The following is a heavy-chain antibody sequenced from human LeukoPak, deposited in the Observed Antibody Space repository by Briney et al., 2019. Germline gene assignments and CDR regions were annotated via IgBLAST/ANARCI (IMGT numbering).Heavy chain of an antibody. J-gene: IGHJ3*02. V-gene: IGHV4-59*11. D-gene: IGHD6-19*01. Sequence: SETLSLTCAVSGDSFSSHYWTWIRQSPGKGLEWIGYISYIGSTNYNPSLKSRVTISIDTSKNQFSLKLRSVTAADTAVYYCARSFIAVADDAFDIWGQGTIVTVSS. CDR2: ISYIGST. CDR1: GDSFSSHY. CDR3: ARSFIAVADDAFDI.